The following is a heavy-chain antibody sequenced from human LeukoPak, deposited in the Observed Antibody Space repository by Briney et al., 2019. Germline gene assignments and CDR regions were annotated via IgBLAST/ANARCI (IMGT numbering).Heavy chain of an antibody. Sequence: ASVKVSCKASGYTFTGYYMHWVRQTPGQVLEWMGWINPNSGGTNYAQKFQGRVTMTRDTSISTAYMELSRLRSDDTAVYYCARVGRGYYYGSGSYYNDLDYWGQGTLVTVSS. D-gene: IGHD3-10*01. V-gene: IGHV1-2*02. CDR1: GYTFTGYY. CDR3: ARVGRGYYYGSGSYYNDLDY. J-gene: IGHJ4*02. CDR2: INPNSGGT.